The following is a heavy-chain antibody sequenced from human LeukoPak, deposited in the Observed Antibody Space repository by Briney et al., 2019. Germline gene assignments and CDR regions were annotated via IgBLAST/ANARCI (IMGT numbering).Heavy chain of an antibody. D-gene: IGHD3-3*01. V-gene: IGHV4-4*07. CDR2: IFSSGNT. Sequence: NPSETLSLTCTVSGGSISNYRWSWIRQPAGKGLEWIGRIFSSGNTNYNPSLRSRVTMSVDTSKNQFSLRLTSLTAADTAVYYCARGIFFTITAPDSWGQGTLVTVSS. CDR1: GGSISNYR. J-gene: IGHJ4*02. CDR3: ARGIFFTITAPDS.